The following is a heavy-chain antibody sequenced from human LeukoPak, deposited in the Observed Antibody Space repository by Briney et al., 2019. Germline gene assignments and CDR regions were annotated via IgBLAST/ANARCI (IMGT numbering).Heavy chain of an antibody. CDR2: ISYDGSNK. J-gene: IGHJ4*02. V-gene: IGHV3-30*04. CDR3: AKDLGYYGSGIQGY. Sequence: PGGSLRLSCAASGFTFSSYAMHWVRQAPGKGLEWVAVISYDGSNKYYADSVKGRFTISRDNSKNTLYLQMNSLRAEDTAVYYCAKDLGYYGSGIQGYWGQGTLVTASS. CDR1: GFTFSSYA. D-gene: IGHD3-10*01.